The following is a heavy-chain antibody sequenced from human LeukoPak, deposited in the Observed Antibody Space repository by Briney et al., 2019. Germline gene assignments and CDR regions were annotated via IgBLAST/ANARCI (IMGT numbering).Heavy chain of an antibody. CDR3: ARGPGYSGYDSNYYYYCGMDV. J-gene: IGHJ6*02. D-gene: IGHD5-12*01. CDR2: IYYSGST. V-gene: IGHV4-59*01. CDR1: GGSISSYY. Sequence: SETLSLTCTVSGGSISSYYWSWIRQPPGKGLEWIGYIYYSGSTNYNPSLKSRVTISVDTSKNQFSLKLSSVTAADTAVYYCARGPGYSGYDSNYYYYCGMDVWGQGTTVTVSS.